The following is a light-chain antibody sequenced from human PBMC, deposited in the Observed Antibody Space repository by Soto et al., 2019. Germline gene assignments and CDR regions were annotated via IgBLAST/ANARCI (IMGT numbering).Light chain of an antibody. V-gene: IGKV3-20*01. J-gene: IGKJ5*01. Sequence: EIVLTQSPGTLSLSPGERATLSCRASQSVTTKLAWHQHKPGQAPRLLISGASSRATGIPDRFSGSGSETDFTLIISRLEPEDFALYYCQQYGGSPITFGQGTRLEIK. CDR1: QSVTTK. CDR2: GAS. CDR3: QQYGGSPIT.